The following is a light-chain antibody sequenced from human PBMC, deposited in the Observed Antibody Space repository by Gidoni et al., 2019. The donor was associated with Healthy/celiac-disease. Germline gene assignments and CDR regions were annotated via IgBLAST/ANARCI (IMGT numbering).Light chain of an antibody. J-gene: IGKJ1*01. CDR3: QQSYSTLWT. CDR2: AAS. CDR1: QSISSY. Sequence: DIQMTQSPSSLSASVGDRVTITCRASQSISSYLNWYQQKPGTAPKLLIYAASSLQSGVPSRFRGSGSGTDCTLTISSLQPEDFATYYCQQSYSTLWTFGQGTKVEIK. V-gene: IGKV1-39*01.